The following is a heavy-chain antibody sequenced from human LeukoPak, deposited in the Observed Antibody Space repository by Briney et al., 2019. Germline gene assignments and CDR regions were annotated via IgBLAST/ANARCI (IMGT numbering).Heavy chain of an antibody. CDR2: IKQDGSEK. D-gene: IGHD3-16*02. V-gene: IGHV3-7*01. Sequence: PGGSLRLSCAASGLTFSSYWMSWVRQAPGKGLEWVANIKQDGSEKYYVDSVKGRFTISRDNAKNSLYLQMNSLRAEDTAVYYCAREAGLGELSLIDYWGQGTLVTVSS. J-gene: IGHJ4*02. CDR3: AREAGLGELSLIDY. CDR1: GLTFSSYW.